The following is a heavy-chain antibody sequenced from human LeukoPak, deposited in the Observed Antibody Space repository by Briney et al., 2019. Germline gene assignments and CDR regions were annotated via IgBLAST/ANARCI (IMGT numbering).Heavy chain of an antibody. Sequence: SETLSLTCAVYGGSFSGYYRSWIRQPPGKGLEWIGEINHSGSTNYNPSLKSRVTISVDTSKNQFSLKLSSVTAADTAVYYCASTGDLRDDYWGQGTLVTVSS. CDR2: INHSGST. D-gene: IGHD4-17*01. CDR3: ASTGDLRDDY. J-gene: IGHJ4*02. V-gene: IGHV4-34*01. CDR1: GGSFSGYY.